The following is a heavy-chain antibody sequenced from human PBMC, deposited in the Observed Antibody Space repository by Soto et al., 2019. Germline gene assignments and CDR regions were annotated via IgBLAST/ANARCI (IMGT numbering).Heavy chain of an antibody. Sequence: PGGSLRLSCAASGSTFYSYAMSWVRQAPGKGLEWVSSITGSGDSTYYADSVKGRLTISRDNSKNTLFLELNSLRAGDTAVYYCANALRDYWGQGTLVTV. V-gene: IGHV3-23*01. CDR2: ITGSGDST. CDR1: GSTFYSYA. J-gene: IGHJ4*02. CDR3: ANALRDY.